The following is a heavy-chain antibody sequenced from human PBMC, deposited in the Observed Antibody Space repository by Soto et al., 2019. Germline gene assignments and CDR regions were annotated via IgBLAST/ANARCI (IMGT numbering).Heavy chain of an antibody. CDR1: GYSFTSYW. Sequence: EVQLVQSGAEVKKPGESLRISCKGSGYSFTSYWISWVRQMPGKGLEWRGRIDPSDSYTNYSPSFHGHVTISADKSLSTAYLQWSSLKASDTAMYYWARHSNQLLGFDYWGQGTLVTVSS. V-gene: IGHV5-10-1*01. D-gene: IGHD2-2*01. CDR3: ARHSNQLLGFDY. CDR2: IDPSDSYT. J-gene: IGHJ4*02.